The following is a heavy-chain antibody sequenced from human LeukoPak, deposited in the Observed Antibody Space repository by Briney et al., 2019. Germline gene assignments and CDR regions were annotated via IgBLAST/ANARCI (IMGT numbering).Heavy chain of an antibody. CDR2: ISSEGTNK. CDR1: GFTFRSYA. Sequence: PGGSLRLSCVASGFTFRSYAMHWVRQAPGKGLEWVTVISSEGTNKYYADSVKGRFTVSRDNSKNTMYLQMNSLRDKDTAVYYCAKGPWDGSGSFDYWGQGTLVTVSS. J-gene: IGHJ4*02. D-gene: IGHD3-10*01. V-gene: IGHV3-30-3*01. CDR3: AKGPWDGSGSFDY.